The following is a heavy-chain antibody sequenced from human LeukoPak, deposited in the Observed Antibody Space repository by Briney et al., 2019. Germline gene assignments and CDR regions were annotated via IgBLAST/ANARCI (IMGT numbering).Heavy chain of an antibody. D-gene: IGHD6-19*01. CDR3: TTDGSSGSAFDY. V-gene: IGHV3-15*01. CDR2: IKSKTDGGTT. CDR1: GFTFSSAW. Sequence: KPGGSLRLSCAASGFTFSSAWMSRVRPAPGKGLEWVGRIKSKTDGGTTGYAAPVKGRLTISRDDSKNTLYLQMNSLKTEDTAVYYCTTDGSSGSAFDYWGQGTLVTVSS. J-gene: IGHJ4*02.